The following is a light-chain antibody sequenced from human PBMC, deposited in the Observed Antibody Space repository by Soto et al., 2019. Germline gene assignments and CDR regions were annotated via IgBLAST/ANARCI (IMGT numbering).Light chain of an antibody. CDR2: SDN. CDR1: SSNIGSNS. CDR3: AAWDDSLTGVV. Sequence: QSVLTQPPSASGTPGQRVTISCSGSSSNIGSNSVNWYQQLPKTAPKLLIYSDNQRPSGVPDRFSGSKSGTSASLAINGLQSEDEAEYYCAAWDDSLTGVVFGGGTKLTVL. J-gene: IGLJ2*01. V-gene: IGLV1-44*01.